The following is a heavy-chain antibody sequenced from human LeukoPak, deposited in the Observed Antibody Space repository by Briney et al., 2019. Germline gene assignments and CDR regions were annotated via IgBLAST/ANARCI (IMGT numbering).Heavy chain of an antibody. V-gene: IGHV4-34*01. CDR3: ARGPPTPGIDY. CDR2: INHSGST. J-gene: IGHJ4*02. CDR1: GGSFSGYY. Sequence: SETLSLTCAVYGGSFSGYYWSWIRQPPGKGLEWIGEINHSGSTNYNPSLKSRVTISVDTSKNQFSLKLSSVTAADTAVYYCARGPPTPGIDYWGQGTLVTVSS.